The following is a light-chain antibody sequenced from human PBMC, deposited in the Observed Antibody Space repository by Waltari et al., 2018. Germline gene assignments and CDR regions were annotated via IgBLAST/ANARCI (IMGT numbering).Light chain of an antibody. Sequence: HSALTQPASVPGSPGQSLTISCTGTTSATSWYQQHPGKVPKLILYDGNKRPSGISNRFSGSESADAASLTISGLQADDEADYYCSCFTTSNTLVFGGGTKVTVL. V-gene: IGLV2-23*01. CDR3: SCFTTSNTLV. CDR2: DGN. CDR1: TSAT. J-gene: IGLJ2*01.